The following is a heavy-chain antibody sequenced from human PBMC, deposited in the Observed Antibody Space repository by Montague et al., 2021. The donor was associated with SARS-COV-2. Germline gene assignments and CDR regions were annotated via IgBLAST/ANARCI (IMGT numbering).Heavy chain of an antibody. Sequence: SETLSLTCAVSGSSSRNYYWSWIRQSPGKGLEWVGEINHSGYTDYNPSLESRLTISLDTSKKQFSLKMTSVTAADTAMYYCARAPRDSFCFWAYWGQGTLVSVSA. D-gene: IGHD3-16*01. CDR3: ARAPRDSFCFWAY. CDR1: GSSSRNYY. J-gene: IGHJ4*02. CDR2: INHSGYT. V-gene: IGHV4-34*01.